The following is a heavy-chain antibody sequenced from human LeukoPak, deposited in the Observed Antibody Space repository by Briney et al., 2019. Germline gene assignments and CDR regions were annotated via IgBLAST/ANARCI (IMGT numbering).Heavy chain of an antibody. CDR2: IYYSGST. V-gene: IGHV4-59*08. CDR1: GGSISSYY. CDR3: ATHYYDSSGYYWQFDH. Sequence: SETLSLTCTVSGGSISSYYWSWIRQPPGKGLEWIGYIYYSGSTNYNPSLKSRVTISVDTSKNQFSLKLSSVTAADTAVYYCATHYYDSSGYYWQFDHWGQGTLVTVSS. D-gene: IGHD3-22*01. J-gene: IGHJ4*02.